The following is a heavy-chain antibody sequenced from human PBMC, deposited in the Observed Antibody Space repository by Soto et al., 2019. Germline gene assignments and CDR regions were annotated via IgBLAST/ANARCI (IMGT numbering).Heavy chain of an antibody. D-gene: IGHD2-8*01. CDR1: GGSISSSSYY. J-gene: IGHJ4*02. CDR2: IYYSGST. CDR3: ARPGGCTNGVCYSHFDY. V-gene: IGHV4-39*01. Sequence: SETLSLTCTVSGGSISSSSYYWGWIRQPPGKGLEWIGSIYYSGSTYYNPSLKSRVTISVDTSKNQSSLKLSSVTAADTAVYYCARPGGCTNGVCYSHFDYWGQGTLVTVSS.